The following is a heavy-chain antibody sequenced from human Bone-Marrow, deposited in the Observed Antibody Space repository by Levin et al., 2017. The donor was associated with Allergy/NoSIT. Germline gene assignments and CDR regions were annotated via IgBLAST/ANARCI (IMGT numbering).Heavy chain of an antibody. D-gene: IGHD5-24*01. CDR3: AREDGYVFDY. J-gene: IGHJ4*02. CDR2: IYYSGNT. CDR1: GGPISTGGFH. V-gene: IGHV4-31*03. Sequence: SETLSLTCSLSGGPISTGGFHWSWVRQRPGTGLEWIGYIYYSGNTYYNPSLQSRLSISIDTSKNQFSLRLTSVTAADTAVYYCAREDGYVFDYWGQGTLVTVSS.